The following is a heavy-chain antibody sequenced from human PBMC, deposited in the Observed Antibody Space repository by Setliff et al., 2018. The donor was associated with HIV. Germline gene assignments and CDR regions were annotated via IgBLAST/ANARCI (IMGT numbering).Heavy chain of an antibody. CDR3: ARSYPSRGPLPEDY. D-gene: IGHD5-12*01. J-gene: IGHJ4*02. V-gene: IGHV4-34*01. CDR1: GGSFSAYH. Sequence: PSETLSLTCAVYGGSFSAYHWTWIRQPPGRGLEWIGEISHSGSTNYNPSLKSRVTLSIDTSKNQFSLKWSPVTAADTALYYCARSYPSRGPLPEDYWGQGTLVTVSS. CDR2: ISHSGST.